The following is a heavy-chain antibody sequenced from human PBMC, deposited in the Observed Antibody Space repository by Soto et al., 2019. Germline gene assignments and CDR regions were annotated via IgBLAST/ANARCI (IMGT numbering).Heavy chain of an antibody. CDR3: ARVGGVAARTFDY. CDR1: GGSISSYY. CDR2: IYYSGST. D-gene: IGHD2-15*01. J-gene: IGHJ4*02. Sequence: SEPLSLTCTVHGGSISSYYWSWIRQPPGKGLERIGYIYYSGSTNYSPSLKSRVTISVDASKNQVSLRLTSVTAADTAVYYCARVGGVAARTFDYWGQGTVVTVSS. V-gene: IGHV4-59*01.